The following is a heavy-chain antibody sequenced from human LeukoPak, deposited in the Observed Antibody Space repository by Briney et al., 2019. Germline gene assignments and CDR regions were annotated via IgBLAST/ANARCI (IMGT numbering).Heavy chain of an antibody. CDR3: ARDRGLLWFGELLYLDY. CDR1: GFTFSSYG. J-gene: IGHJ4*02. CDR2: IWYDGSNK. D-gene: IGHD3-10*01. Sequence: GGSLRLSCAASGFTFSSYGMHWVRQAPGKGLEWVAVIWYDGSNKYYADSVKGRFTISRDNSKNTLYLQMNSLRAEDTAVYYCARDRGLLWFGELLYLDYWGQGTLVTVSS. V-gene: IGHV3-33*01.